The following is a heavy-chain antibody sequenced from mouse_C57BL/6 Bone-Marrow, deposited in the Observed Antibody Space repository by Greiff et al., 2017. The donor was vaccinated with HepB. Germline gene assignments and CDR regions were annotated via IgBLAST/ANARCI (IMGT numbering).Heavy chain of an antibody. CDR3: GREGGYDGYSGAMDY. CDR2: IYPGSGST. CDR1: GYTFTSYW. J-gene: IGHJ4*01. D-gene: IGHD2-3*01. V-gene: IGHV1-55*01. Sequence: QVQLQQPGAELVKPGASVKMSCKASGYTFTSYWITWVKQRPGQGLEWIGDIYPGSGSTNYNEKFKSKATLTVDTSSSTAYMQLSSLTSEDSAVYYCGREGGYDGYSGAMDYWGQGTSVTVSS.